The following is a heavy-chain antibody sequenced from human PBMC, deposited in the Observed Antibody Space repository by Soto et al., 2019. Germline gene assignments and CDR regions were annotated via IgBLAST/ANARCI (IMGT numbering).Heavy chain of an antibody. V-gene: IGHV4-59*12. D-gene: IGHD2-15*01. CDR2: IYYSGST. J-gene: IGHJ3*02. Sequence: PSETLSLTCTVSGASISGYHWSWIRQPPGKGLELIGYIYYSGSTYYNPSLKSRVIISVDTSKNQFSLKLSSVTAADTAVYYCARGSTVAAILFDIWGQGTMVTVSS. CDR1: GASISGYH. CDR3: ARGSTVAAILFDI.